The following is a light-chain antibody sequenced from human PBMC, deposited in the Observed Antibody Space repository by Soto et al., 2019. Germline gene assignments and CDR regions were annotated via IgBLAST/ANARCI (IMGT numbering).Light chain of an antibody. CDR1: QSLTSN. CDR2: ATS. V-gene: IGKV3-15*01. CDR3: QQYNHWPRMLS. Sequence: EIILTQSPVTLYVSPGETATLSCRASQSLTSNVAWYQQRPGQAPRLLIYATSTRATEIPARFSGTGSGTEFTLTIARLQSEDFAVYYCQQYNHWPRMLSFGGGTRV. J-gene: IGKJ4*01.